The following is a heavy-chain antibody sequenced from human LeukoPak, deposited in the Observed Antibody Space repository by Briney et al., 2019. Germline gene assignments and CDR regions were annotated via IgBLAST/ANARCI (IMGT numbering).Heavy chain of an antibody. CDR3: ARHRSSGWGLDY. J-gene: IGHJ4*02. V-gene: IGHV4-59*08. D-gene: IGHD6-19*01. CDR2: IYYSGST. Sequence: PTETVPLTCTVSGGSISSYSLSWIRQPPGKGLEWIGYIYYSGSTDYNPSLKSRVTISVDTSKNQFSLKLISVTAADTAVYYCARHRSSGWGLDYWGKGTPVSSSS. CDR1: GGSISSYS.